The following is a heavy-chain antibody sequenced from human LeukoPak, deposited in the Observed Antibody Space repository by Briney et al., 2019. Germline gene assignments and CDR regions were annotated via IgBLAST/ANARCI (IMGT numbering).Heavy chain of an antibody. Sequence: ASVKVSCKASGYTFTSYGISWVRQAPGQGLEWMGWISAYNGNTNYAQKLQGRVTMTTDTSTSTAYMELRSLTSDDTAVYYCARGGEYCSRGSCYFDYWGQGTPVTVSS. CDR1: GYTFTSYG. J-gene: IGHJ4*02. V-gene: IGHV1-18*01. D-gene: IGHD2-15*01. CDR2: ISAYNGNT. CDR3: ARGGEYCSRGSCYFDY.